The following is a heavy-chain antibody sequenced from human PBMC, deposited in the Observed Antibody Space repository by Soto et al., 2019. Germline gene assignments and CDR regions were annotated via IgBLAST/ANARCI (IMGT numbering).Heavy chain of an antibody. CDR1: GFTFSNAW. V-gene: IGHV3-15*01. CDR3: TTDLEPIYGDYDVDMDV. J-gene: IGHJ6*03. CDR2: IKSKTDGGTT. D-gene: IGHD4-17*01. Sequence: GGSLRLSCAASGFTFSNAWMSWVRQAPGKGLEWVGRIKSKTDGGTTDYAAPVKGRFTISRDDSKNTLYLQMNSLKTEDTAVYYCTTDLEPIYGDYDVDMDVWGKGTTVTVSS.